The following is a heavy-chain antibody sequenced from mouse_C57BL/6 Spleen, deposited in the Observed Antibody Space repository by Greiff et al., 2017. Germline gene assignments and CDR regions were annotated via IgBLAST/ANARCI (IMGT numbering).Heavy chain of an antibody. D-gene: IGHD1-1*01. Sequence: QVQLQQPGAELVMPGASVKLSCKASGYTFTSYWMHWVKQRPGQGLEWMGEIDPSHSYTNYNEKFKSKSTLTVDKSSSTAYMQLSSLTSEDSAVYYCARCGNGPHWYFGGRGTGATVTVAT. J-gene: IGHJ1*03. CDR2: IDPSHSYT. CDR3: ARCGNGPHWYFGG. CDR1: GYTFTSYW. V-gene: IGHV1-69*01.